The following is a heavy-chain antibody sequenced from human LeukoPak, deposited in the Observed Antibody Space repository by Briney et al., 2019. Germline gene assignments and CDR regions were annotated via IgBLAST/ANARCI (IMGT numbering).Heavy chain of an antibody. D-gene: IGHD4-17*01. Sequence: GGSLRLSCAASGFSFTFYSMNWVRQAPGKGLEWVSSISSSSSYIYYADSVKGRFTISRDNSRNTLYLQMNSLRTEDTAVYYCAREVGVTTYPFDYWGQGTLVTVSS. CDR2: ISSSSSYI. CDR3: AREVGVTTYPFDY. CDR1: GFSFTFYS. V-gene: IGHV3-21*01. J-gene: IGHJ4*02.